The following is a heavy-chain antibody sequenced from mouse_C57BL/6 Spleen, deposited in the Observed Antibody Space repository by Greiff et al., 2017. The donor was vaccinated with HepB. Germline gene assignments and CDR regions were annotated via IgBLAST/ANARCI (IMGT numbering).Heavy chain of an antibody. CDR3: ARKGYYGSGAY. J-gene: IGHJ3*01. CDR1: GYTFTSYW. Sequence: VQLQQPGAELVKPGASVKLSCKASGYTFTSYWMPWVKQRPGQGLEWIGEIDPSDSYTNYNQKFKGKATLTVDTSSSTAYMQLSSLTSEDSAVYYCARKGYYGSGAYWGQGTLVTVSA. D-gene: IGHD1-1*01. CDR2: IDPSDSYT. V-gene: IGHV1-50*01.